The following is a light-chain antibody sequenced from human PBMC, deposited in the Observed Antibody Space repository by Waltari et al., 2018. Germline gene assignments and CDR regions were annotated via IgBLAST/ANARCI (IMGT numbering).Light chain of an antibody. CDR2: ATS. Sequence: LVLTQSPGTLSLSPGERATLSCRASQSISTFLAWYQQRPGQTPRLLIYATSSRATGIPDRFSGSGSGTDFSLTISRLEPEDFAVYYCQHYVRLPATFGQGTKVEIK. V-gene: IGKV3-20*01. J-gene: IGKJ1*01. CDR1: QSISTF. CDR3: QHYVRLPAT.